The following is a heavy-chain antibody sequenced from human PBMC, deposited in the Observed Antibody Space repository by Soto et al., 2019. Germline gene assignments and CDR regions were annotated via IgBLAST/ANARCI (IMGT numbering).Heavy chain of an antibody. CDR3: ARRDYDILTGYHQPYYYGMDV. V-gene: IGHV3-48*02. Sequence: GGSLRLSCAASGFTFSSYSMNWVRQAPGKGLEWVSYISSSSTIYYADSVKGRFTISRDNAKNSLYLQMNSLRDEDTAVYYCARRDYDILTGYHQPYYYGMDVWGQGTTVTVSS. CDR1: GFTFSSYS. J-gene: IGHJ6*02. CDR2: ISSSSTI. D-gene: IGHD3-9*01.